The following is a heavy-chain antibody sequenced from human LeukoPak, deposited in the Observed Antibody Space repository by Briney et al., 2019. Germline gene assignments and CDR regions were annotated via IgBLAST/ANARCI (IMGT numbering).Heavy chain of an antibody. CDR1: GGTFSSYA. Sequence: SVKVSCKASGGTFSSYAISWVRQAPGQGLEWMGGIIPIFGTANYAQKFQGRVTITTDESTSTAYMELSSLRSEDTAVYYCAREQDCSSTSCYTGDNAFDIWGQGTMVTVSS. CDR2: IIPIFGTA. J-gene: IGHJ3*02. CDR3: AREQDCSSTSCYTGDNAFDI. D-gene: IGHD2-2*02. V-gene: IGHV1-69*05.